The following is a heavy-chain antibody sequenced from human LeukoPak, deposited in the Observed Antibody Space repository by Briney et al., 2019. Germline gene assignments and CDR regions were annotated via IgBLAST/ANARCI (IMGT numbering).Heavy chain of an antibody. Sequence: GGSLRLSCAASGFTFSGSAMHWVRQASGKGLEWVSRIRSTANGCATAYAASVKGRFTISRDDSKNTAYLQMDSLKTEDTAVYYCTGNYYGSGSYADFDYWGQGTLVTVSS. CDR3: TGNYYGSGSYADFDY. V-gene: IGHV3-73*01. D-gene: IGHD3-10*01. J-gene: IGHJ4*02. CDR1: GFTFSGSA. CDR2: IRSTANGCAT.